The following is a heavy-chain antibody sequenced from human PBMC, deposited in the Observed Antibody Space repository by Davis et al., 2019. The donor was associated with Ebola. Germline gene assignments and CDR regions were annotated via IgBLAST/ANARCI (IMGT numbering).Heavy chain of an antibody. CDR2: ISSSSSYI. Sequence: GESLKISCAASGFTFSSYSMNWVRQAPGKGLEWVSSISSSSSYIYYADSVKGRFTISRDNAKNSLYLQMNSLRAEDTAVYYCAILPAALISLDYWGQGTLVTVSS. CDR3: AILPAALISLDY. D-gene: IGHD2-2*01. J-gene: IGHJ4*02. CDR1: GFTFSSYS. V-gene: IGHV3-21*01.